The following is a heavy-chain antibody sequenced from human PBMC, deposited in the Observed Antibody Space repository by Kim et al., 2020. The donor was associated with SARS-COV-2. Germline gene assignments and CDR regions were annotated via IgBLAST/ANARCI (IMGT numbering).Heavy chain of an antibody. J-gene: IGHJ5*02. D-gene: IGHD1-26*01. V-gene: IGHV3-30*18. CDR2: ISYDGSNK. Sequence: GGSLRLSCAASGFTFSSYGMHWVRQAPGKGLEWVAVISYDGSNKYYADSVKGRFTISRDNSKNTLYLQMNSLRAEDTAVYYCAKATVTDIVGAPSWFDPWGQGTLVTVSS. CDR1: GFTFSSYG. CDR3: AKATVTDIVGAPSWFDP.